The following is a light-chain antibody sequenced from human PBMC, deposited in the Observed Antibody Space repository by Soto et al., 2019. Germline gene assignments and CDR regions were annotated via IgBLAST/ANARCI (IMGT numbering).Light chain of an antibody. CDR2: DAS. CDR3: QQYNSYSKT. J-gene: IGKJ1*01. V-gene: IGKV1-5*02. Sequence: IQMTQPPSTLSASVGDRVTIICRASQSISSWLAWYQQKPGKAPKLLIYDASSLESGVPSRFSGSGSGTEFTLTISSLQPDDFATYYCQQYNSYSKTFGQRTKVDI. CDR1: QSISSW.